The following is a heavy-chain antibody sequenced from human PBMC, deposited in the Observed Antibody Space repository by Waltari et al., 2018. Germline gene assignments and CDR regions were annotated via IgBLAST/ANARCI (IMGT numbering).Heavy chain of an antibody. CDR3: ARGWLQVAPPYYYYMDV. D-gene: IGHD6-19*01. J-gene: IGHJ6*03. V-gene: IGHV4-34*01. CDR2: IKHNASP. CDR1: GGSFSGYY. Sequence: QVQLLQWGAGLLKPSETLSLTCAVYGGSFSGYYWSWLRQRPGKGLEWLGEIKHNASPVYNPSLKSRATISIETAKDQFSLELDSVTAADTGVYYCARGWLQVAPPYYYYMDVWDRGTAVTVSS.